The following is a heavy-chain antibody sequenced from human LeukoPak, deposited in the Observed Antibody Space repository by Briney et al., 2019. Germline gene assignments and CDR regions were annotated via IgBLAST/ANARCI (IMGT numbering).Heavy chain of an antibody. J-gene: IGHJ3*02. CDR2: INPSGGST. CDR3: ARDSGTVSDEFDI. CDR1: GYTFISYY. Sequence: PRASVKVSCKASGYTFISYYIHWVRQAPGQGLEWMGIINPSGGSTRYAQKFQGRVTMTRDTSTGTIYMELSSLRSEDTAVYFCARDSGTVSDEFDIWGQGTMVTVSS. V-gene: IGHV1-46*01. D-gene: IGHD4-11*01.